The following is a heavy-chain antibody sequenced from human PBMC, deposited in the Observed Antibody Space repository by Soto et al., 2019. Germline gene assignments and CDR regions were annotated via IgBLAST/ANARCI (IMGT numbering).Heavy chain of an antibody. Sequence: ASVKVSCKASGYTFTSYYMHWVRQAPGQGLEWMGIINPSGGSTSYAQKFQGRVTMTRDTSTSTVYMELSSLRSEGTAVYYCARDGNAYYDILTGYVFDYWGQGTLVT. CDR2: INPSGGST. CDR3: ARDGNAYYDILTGYVFDY. J-gene: IGHJ4*02. D-gene: IGHD3-9*01. CDR1: GYTFTSYY. V-gene: IGHV1-46*01.